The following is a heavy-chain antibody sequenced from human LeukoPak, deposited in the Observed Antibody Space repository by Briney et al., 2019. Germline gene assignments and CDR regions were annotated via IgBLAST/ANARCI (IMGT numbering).Heavy chain of an antibody. CDR3: TGNSGWYRVS. Sequence: GGSLRLSCIASGFTLSSSEMSWIRHASGKGLEWVSTVNYSGGVTHYAHSVMGRFTISRDNSKNTLYLQLNSLSAYDTAVYYCTGNSGWYRVSWGKGTLVTVSS. D-gene: IGHD6-19*01. V-gene: IGHV3-23*01. J-gene: IGHJ4*02. CDR1: GFTLSSSE. CDR2: VNYSGGVT.